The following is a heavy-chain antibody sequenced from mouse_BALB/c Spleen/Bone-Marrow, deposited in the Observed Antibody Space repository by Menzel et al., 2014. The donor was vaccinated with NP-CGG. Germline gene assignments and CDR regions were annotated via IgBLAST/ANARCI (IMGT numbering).Heavy chain of an antibody. CDR3: TVPFGPGFDY. Sequence: EVKLVESGGGLVQPGGSMKLSCVASGFTFSSYWMNWVRQSPEKGLEWVAEIRLKSNNYETHYAESVKGRFTISRDDSKSSVYLQMNNLRGEDTGIYFCTVPFGPGFDYWGQGTTLTASS. J-gene: IGHJ2*01. CDR2: IRLKSNNYET. V-gene: IGHV6-6*02. CDR1: GFTFSSYW.